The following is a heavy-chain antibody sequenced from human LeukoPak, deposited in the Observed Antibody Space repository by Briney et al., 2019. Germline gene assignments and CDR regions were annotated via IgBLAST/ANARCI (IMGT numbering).Heavy chain of an antibody. V-gene: IGHV3-72*01. CDR1: VFTFSDYF. CDR3: IRDNWLYVN. D-gene: IGHD3-22*01. Sequence: GGTLRLSRAAAVFTFSDYFMDWVRQAPRKGLERVGRIKKKPDRYTTEYAASVKGRFTISSDDSNGSLYLQMDSLKTEDTAVYFWIRDNWLYVNWGQGTLVTVSS. CDR2: IKKKPDRYTT. J-gene: IGHJ4*02.